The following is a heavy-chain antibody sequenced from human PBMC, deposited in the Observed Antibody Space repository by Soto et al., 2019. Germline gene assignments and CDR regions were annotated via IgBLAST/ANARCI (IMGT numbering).Heavy chain of an antibody. D-gene: IGHD4-17*01. CDR1: GGTFSSHT. J-gene: IGHJ2*01. CDR3: ARPDFGAYWYFDL. CDR2: IIPALGTA. V-gene: IGHV1-69*08. Sequence: QDQLVQSGAEVKKPGSSVKVSCKASGGTFSSHTFSWVRQAPGQGLEWMGRIIPALGTATYAQKFQGRVTITAEGSATTVCMELNSLRSEDTAVYYCARPDFGAYWYFDLWGRGTLVTVSS.